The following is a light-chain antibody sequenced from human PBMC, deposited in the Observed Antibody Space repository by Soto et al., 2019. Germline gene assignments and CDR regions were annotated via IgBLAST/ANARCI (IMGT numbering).Light chain of an antibody. CDR1: QSISSY. CDR3: QQSYSTPYT. V-gene: IGKV1-39*01. J-gene: IGKJ2*01. CDR2: AAS. Sequence: DIQMTQSPSSLSASVGDRVTITCRASQSISSYLIWYQQKPGKAPKLLIYAASSLQSGVPSRFSGSGSGTDFTLTISSLQPEDFATYYGQQSYSTPYTFGQGTKLEIK.